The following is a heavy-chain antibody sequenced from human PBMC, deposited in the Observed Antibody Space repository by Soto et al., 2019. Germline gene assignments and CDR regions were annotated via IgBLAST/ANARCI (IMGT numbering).Heavy chain of an antibody. D-gene: IGHD6-25*01. CDR1: GVSISSYF. Sequence: ETLSLTCSVSGVSISSYFWSWIRQAPGRGLEWIGYTYHRGSTNYSPSLKSRVAISLDTSENQFSLKVNSVTAADTAVYYCARIGGYHGPLDYWGQGTPVTVSS. CDR2: TYHRGST. J-gene: IGHJ4*02. V-gene: IGHV4-59*01. CDR3: ARIGGYHGPLDY.